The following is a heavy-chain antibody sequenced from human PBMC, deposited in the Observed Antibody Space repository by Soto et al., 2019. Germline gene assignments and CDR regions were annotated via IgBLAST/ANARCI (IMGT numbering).Heavy chain of an antibody. CDR2: ISAGGSDT. CDR3: ASVPIWCGSSSCYTEGFDS. V-gene: IGHV3-23*01. J-gene: IGHJ4*02. Sequence: EVQLLDSGGGWVQPGGSLRLSCVASGFVFSDYAMSWVRQAPGKGLEWVSAISAGGSDTYYADSVKGRLTVSRVNSESTLYLQMNTLRAEDTAIYYCASVPIWCGSSSCYTEGFDSWGQGTLVTVSS. CDR1: GFVFSDYA. D-gene: IGHD2-2*01.